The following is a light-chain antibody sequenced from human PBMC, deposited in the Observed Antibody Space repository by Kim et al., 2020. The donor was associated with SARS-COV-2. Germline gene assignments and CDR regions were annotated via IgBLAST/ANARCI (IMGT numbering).Light chain of an antibody. V-gene: IGKV1-39*01. CDR3: QQSYSVPPT. CDR2: AAS. Sequence: DIQMTQSPSSLSASVGDRVTITCRASQSISNYLNWYQQKPGKAPNVLIYAASTLQTGVPSRFSGSGSGTDFTLTINRLQPEDFSAYFCQQSYSVPPTFGGGTKFDIK. CDR1: QSISNY. J-gene: IGKJ4*01.